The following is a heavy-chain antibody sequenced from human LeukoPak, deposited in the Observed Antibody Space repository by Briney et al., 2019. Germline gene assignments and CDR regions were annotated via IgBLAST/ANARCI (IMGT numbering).Heavy chain of an antibody. CDR2: IYYSGST. CDR3: ATIKGYYDSSGYSDGY. V-gene: IGHV4-39*01. D-gene: IGHD3-22*01. CDR1: GGSISSSNYY. Sequence: SETLSLTCTVSGGSISSSNYYWGWIRQPPGKGLEWIGSIYYSGSTYYNPSLKSRVTISVDTSKNQFSLKLSSVTAADTAVYYCATIKGYYDSSGYSDGYWGQGTLVTVSS. J-gene: IGHJ4*02.